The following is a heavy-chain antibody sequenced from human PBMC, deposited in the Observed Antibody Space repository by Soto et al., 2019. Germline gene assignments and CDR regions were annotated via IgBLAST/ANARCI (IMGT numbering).Heavy chain of an antibody. CDR2: ISISSSDR. V-gene: IGHV3-21*06. CDR1: GFTLRTYT. J-gene: IGHJ4*01. Sequence: GGSLRLSCAASGFTLRTYTMNWVRQAPGKGLEWVSSISISSSDRYYAGSVRGRFTISRDNAKNALYLQMNSLRADDTAVYFCVRGMNPLFGGQGTLVTVSS. CDR3: VRGMNPLF.